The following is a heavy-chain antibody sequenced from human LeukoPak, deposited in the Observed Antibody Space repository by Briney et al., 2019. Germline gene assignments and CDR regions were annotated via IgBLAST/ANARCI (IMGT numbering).Heavy chain of an antibody. V-gene: IGHV4-4*02. CDR1: GASISGSDW. J-gene: IGHJ2*01. Sequence: SGTLSLTCAVSGASISGSDWWSWVRQPPGKGLEWIGEIYHSGSTYYNPSLKSRVTISVDTSKNQFSLKLSSVTAADTAVYYCARDYYDSSGYSWYFDLWGRGTLVTVSS. CDR2: IYHSGST. D-gene: IGHD3-22*01. CDR3: ARDYYDSSGYSWYFDL.